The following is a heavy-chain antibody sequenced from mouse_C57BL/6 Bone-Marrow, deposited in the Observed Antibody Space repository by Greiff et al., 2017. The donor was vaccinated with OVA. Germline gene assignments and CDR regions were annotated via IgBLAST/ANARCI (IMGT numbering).Heavy chain of an antibody. CDR3: ARWGYYYGSSFDY. J-gene: IGHJ2*01. D-gene: IGHD1-1*01. CDR1: GYTFTSYW. V-gene: IGHV1-64*01. Sequence: QVQLQQPGAELVKPGASVKLSCKASGYTFTSYWMHWVKQRPGQGLEWIGMIHPNSGSTKYNEKFKSKATLTVDKSSSTAYMQLSSLTSEDSAVYYCARWGYYYGSSFDYWGQGTTLTVSS. CDR2: IHPNSGST.